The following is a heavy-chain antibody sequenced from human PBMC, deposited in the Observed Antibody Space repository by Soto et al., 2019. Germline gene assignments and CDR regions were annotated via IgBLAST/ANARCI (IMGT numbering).Heavy chain of an antibody. CDR3: AKEGAMVSYFDY. CDR1: GFTFSSYA. D-gene: IGHD5-18*01. Sequence: PGGSLRLSCAASGFTFSSYAMSWVRQAPGKGLEWVSGFSGSVGRTYYADSVKGRFTISRDNSKNTPYLQRNSLSADDTAVYYCAKEGAMVSYFDYWGQGTLVTVSS. J-gene: IGHJ4*02. CDR2: FSGSVGRT. V-gene: IGHV3-23*01.